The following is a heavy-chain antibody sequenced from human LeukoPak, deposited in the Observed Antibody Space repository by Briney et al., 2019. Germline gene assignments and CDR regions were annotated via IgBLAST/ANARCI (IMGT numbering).Heavy chain of an antibody. D-gene: IGHD2-2*01. V-gene: IGHV4-39*01. J-gene: IGHJ4*02. Sequence: SETLSLTCTVSGGSITSGTYSWAWAWIRQPPGKGLEWIGTIHGSGGTYYNPSLESRVTISVDSSRNQFSLNLRSVAAADTAVYYCARRSTSGYYYFDYWGQGTRVTVSS. CDR2: IHGSGGT. CDR1: GGSITSGTYS. CDR3: ARRSTSGYYYFDY.